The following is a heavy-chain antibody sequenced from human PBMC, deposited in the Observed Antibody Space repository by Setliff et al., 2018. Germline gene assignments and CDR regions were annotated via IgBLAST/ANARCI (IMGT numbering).Heavy chain of an antibody. CDR3: TRDRGGASTRDH. CDR2: IRSKADKYAT. D-gene: IGHD1-26*01. Sequence: GGSLRLSCAASGFTFSGSEIHWVRQASGKGLEWVGRIRSKADKYATDYGASAKGRFIISRDDSKKTAYLQMSSLRAEDTAIYYCTRDRGGASTRDHWGQGTLVTVSS. J-gene: IGHJ4*02. CDR1: GFTFSGSE. V-gene: IGHV3-73*01.